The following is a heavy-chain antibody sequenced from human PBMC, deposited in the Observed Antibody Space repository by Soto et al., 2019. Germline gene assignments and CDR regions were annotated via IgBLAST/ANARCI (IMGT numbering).Heavy chain of an antibody. Sequence: PGESLKISCKGSGYSFTTYWIGWVRQLPGKGLEWMGIIYPGDADSRYNPSFQGQVTISADKSISTAYLQCSSLKASDTAMYYCAKVSGSYYDPCDYWGQGTLVTVS. CDR1: GYSFTTYW. D-gene: IGHD1-26*01. CDR3: AKVSGSYYDPCDY. J-gene: IGHJ4*02. V-gene: IGHV5-51*01. CDR2: IYPGDADS.